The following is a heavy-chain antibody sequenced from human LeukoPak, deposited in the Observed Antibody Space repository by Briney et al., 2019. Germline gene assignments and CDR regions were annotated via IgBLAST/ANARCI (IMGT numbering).Heavy chain of an antibody. Sequence: ASVKVSCKASGYTFTSYDINWVRQATGQGLEWMGWMNPNSGNTGYAQKFQGRVTMTRNTSISTAYMELSSLRSEDTAVYYCARAGGGGYQLLWTGYMDVWGKGTTVTVSS. CDR1: GYTFTSYD. CDR2: MNPNSGNT. D-gene: IGHD2-2*01. J-gene: IGHJ6*03. V-gene: IGHV1-8*01. CDR3: ARAGGGGYQLLWTGYMDV.